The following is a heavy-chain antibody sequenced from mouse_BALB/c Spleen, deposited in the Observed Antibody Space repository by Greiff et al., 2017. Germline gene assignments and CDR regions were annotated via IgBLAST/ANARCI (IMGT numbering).Heavy chain of an antibody. J-gene: IGHJ4*01. V-gene: IGHV1S137*01. D-gene: IGHD1-1*01. CDR2: ISTYYGDA. CDR1: GYTFTDYA. Sequence: QVQLQQSGAELVRPGVSVKISCKGSGYTFTDYAMHWVKQSHAKSLEWIGVISTYYGDASYNQKFKGKATMTVDKSSSTAYMELAILTSEDSDIYYYARRTPGYYGSSYAMDYWGQGTSVTVSS. CDR3: ARRTPGYYGSSYAMDY.